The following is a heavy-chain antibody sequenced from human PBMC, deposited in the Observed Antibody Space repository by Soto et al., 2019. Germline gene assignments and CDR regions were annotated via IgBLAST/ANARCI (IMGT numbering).Heavy chain of an antibody. V-gene: IGHV3-48*01. CDR2: ISSSSSTI. D-gene: IGHD4-4*01. CDR3: AREGGLQDNWFDP. CDR1: GFTFSSYS. Sequence: GGSLRLSCAASGFTFSSYSMNWVRQAPGKGLEWVSYISSSSSTIYYADSVKGRFTISRDNAKNSLYLQMNSLRAEDTAVYYCAREGGLQDNWFDPWGQGTLVTVSS. J-gene: IGHJ5*02.